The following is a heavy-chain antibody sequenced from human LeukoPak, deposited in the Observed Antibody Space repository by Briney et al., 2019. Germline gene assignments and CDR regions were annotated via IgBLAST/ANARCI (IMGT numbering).Heavy chain of an antibody. J-gene: IGHJ4*02. CDR1: GFTFSSYA. CDR2: ISGSGGST. D-gene: IGHD3-22*01. CDR3: AKAGGYYPNYFDY. V-gene: IGHV3-23*01. Sequence: PGGSLRLPCAASGFTFSSYAMSWVRQAPGKGLEWVSAISGSGGSTYYADSVKGRFTISRDNSKNTLYLQMNSLRAEDTAVYYCAKAGGYYPNYFDYWGQGTLVTVSS.